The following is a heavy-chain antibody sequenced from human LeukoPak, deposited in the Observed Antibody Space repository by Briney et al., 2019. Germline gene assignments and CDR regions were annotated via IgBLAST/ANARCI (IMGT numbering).Heavy chain of an antibody. CDR2: INPNSGGT. J-gene: IGHJ5*02. CDR1: GYTFTRYY. D-gene: IGHD3-3*01. V-gene: IGHV1-2*02. CDR3: ARDLRSGYYENWFDP. Sequence: ASVKVSCKASGYTFTRYYIHWVRQAPGQGLEWMGWINPNSGGTNYAQKFQGRVTMTRDTSISTAYMELSRLRSDDTAVYYCARDLRSGYYENWFDPWGQGTLVTVSS.